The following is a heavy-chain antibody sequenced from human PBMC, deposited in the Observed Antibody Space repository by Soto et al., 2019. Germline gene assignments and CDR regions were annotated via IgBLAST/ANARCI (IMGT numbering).Heavy chain of an antibody. CDR3: ARDLDCTNGVCYSGQFDY. Sequence: SQTLSLTCAISGDSVSSNSAAWNWIRQSPSRGLEWLGRTYYRSKWYNDYAVSVKSQITINPDTSKNQFSLQLNSVTPEDTAVYYCARDLDCTNGVCYSGQFDYWGQGTLVTVSS. CDR1: GDSVSSNSAA. V-gene: IGHV6-1*01. J-gene: IGHJ4*02. CDR2: TYYRSKWYN. D-gene: IGHD2-8*01.